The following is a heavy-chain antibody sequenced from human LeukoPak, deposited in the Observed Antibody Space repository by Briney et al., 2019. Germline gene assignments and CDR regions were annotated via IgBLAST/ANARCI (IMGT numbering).Heavy chain of an antibody. J-gene: IGHJ6*02. CDR2: MYTSGST. D-gene: IGHD6-19*01. CDR1: GGSISSYF. Sequence: PSETLSLTCTASGGSISSYFWSWIRQPAGKGLEWIGLMYTSGSTKYNPSLKSRVTMSVDTSKNQFSLKLSSVTAADTAVYYCASRPGSGYYYGMDVWGQGTTVTVSS. V-gene: IGHV4-4*07. CDR3: ASRPGSGYYYGMDV.